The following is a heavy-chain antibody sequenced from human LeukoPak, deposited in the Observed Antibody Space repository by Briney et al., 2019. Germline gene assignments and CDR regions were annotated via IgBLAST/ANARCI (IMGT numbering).Heavy chain of an antibody. V-gene: IGHV4-34*01. D-gene: IGHD3-9*01. CDR3: ARVLGHDILTGWDYFDY. CDR2: INHSGST. Sequence: SETLSLTCAVYGGSFSGYYWSWIRQPPGKGLEWIGEINHSGSTNYNPSLKSRVTISVDTSKNQFSLKLSSVTAADTAVYYCARVLGHDILTGWDYFDYWGQGTLVTVSS. J-gene: IGHJ4*02. CDR1: GGSFSGYY.